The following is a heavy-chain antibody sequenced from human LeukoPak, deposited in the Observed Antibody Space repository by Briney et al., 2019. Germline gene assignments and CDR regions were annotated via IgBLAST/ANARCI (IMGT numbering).Heavy chain of an antibody. CDR1: GFTLSSYA. V-gene: IGHV3-23*01. J-gene: IGHJ4*02. Sequence: EGSLRLSCAASGFTLSSYAMTWVRQAPGRGLEWVSSVDGGGGGTYYADSVKGRFTISRDNSKDTLYLQMNSLRAEDTAVYYCARTTPGYYDFWSGYPSLDYWGQGTLVTVSS. D-gene: IGHD3-3*01. CDR3: ARTTPGYYDFWSGYPSLDY. CDR2: VDGGGGGT.